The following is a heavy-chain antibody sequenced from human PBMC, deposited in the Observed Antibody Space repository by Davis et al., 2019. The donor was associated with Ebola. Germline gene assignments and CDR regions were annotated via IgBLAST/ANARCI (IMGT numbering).Heavy chain of an antibody. D-gene: IGHD1-26*01. CDR3: ARGHPSGSYPFDY. J-gene: IGHJ4*02. CDR1: GGSFSGYY. V-gene: IGHV4-34*01. Sequence: MPSETLSLTCAVYGGSFSGYYWSWIRHPPGKGLEWIGEINHSGSTNYNPSLKSRVTISVDTSKNQFSLKLSSVTAADTAVYYCARGHPSGSYPFDYWGQGTLVTVSS. CDR2: INHSGST.